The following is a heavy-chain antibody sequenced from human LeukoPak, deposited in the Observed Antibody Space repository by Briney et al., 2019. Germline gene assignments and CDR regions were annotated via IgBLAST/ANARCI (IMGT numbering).Heavy chain of an antibody. CDR3: AKGAHSYHGSGSYPDH. D-gene: IGHD3-10*01. CDR1: GFTFSSYA. Sequence: PGGSLRLSCAASGFTFSSYAMHWVRQAPGKGLEWVAVISYDGSNKYYADSVKGRFTISRDNSKNTQYLQMNSLRAEDTAIYYCAKGAHSYHGSGSYPDHWGQGTLVTVSS. J-gene: IGHJ4*02. CDR2: ISYDGSNK. V-gene: IGHV3-30-3*01.